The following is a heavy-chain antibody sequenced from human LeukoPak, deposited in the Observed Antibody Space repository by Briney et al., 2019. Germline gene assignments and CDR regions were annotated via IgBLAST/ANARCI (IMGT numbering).Heavy chain of an antibody. D-gene: IGHD2-15*01. J-gene: IGHJ6*03. CDR2: ISAYNGNT. CDR3: ATGCSGGSCYYYYYMDV. V-gene: IGHV1-18*01. Sequence: ASVKVSCKASGYTFTSYGISWVRQAPGQGLEWMGWISAYNGNTNYAQKLQGRVTMTTDTSTSTAYMELRSLRSDDKAVYYCATGCSGGSCYYYYYMDVWGKGTTVTVSS. CDR1: GYTFTSYG.